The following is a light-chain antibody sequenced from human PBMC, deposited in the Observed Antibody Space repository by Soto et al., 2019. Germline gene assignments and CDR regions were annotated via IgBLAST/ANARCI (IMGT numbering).Light chain of an antibody. Sequence: DIQMTQSPSSLSASVGDRVTITCRASQTISTYLNWYQQKPGKAPRLLIYDASSLLSGVPSRFSGSGSGTDFTLTIASLQPEDVSTYYCQQSYSTPYTFGQGTKVEI. CDR3: QQSYSTPYT. J-gene: IGKJ2*01. CDR1: QTISTY. CDR2: DAS. V-gene: IGKV1-39*01.